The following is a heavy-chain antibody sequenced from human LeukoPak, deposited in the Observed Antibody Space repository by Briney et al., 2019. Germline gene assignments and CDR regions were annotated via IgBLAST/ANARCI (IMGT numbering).Heavy chain of an antibody. CDR1: GGSFSGYY. CDR2: INHSGST. J-gene: IGHJ3*02. D-gene: IGHD3-22*01. CDR3: ARVPWDSSGYYYGNDAFDI. Sequence: SETLSLTCAVYGGSFSGYYWSWIRQPPGKGLEWIGEINHSGSTNYNPSLKSRVTISVDRSKNQFSLKLSSVTAADTAVYYCARVPWDSSGYYYGNDAFDIWGQGTMVTVSS. V-gene: IGHV4-34*01.